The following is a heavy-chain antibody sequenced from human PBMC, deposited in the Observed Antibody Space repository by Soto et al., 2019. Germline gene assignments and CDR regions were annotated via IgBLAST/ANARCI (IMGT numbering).Heavy chain of an antibody. J-gene: IGHJ6*02. D-gene: IGHD2-2*01. CDR3: ARDRQYCSSTSCYYYYGMDV. CDR2: IYSGGST. V-gene: IGHV3-53*01. CDR1: GFTVSGNY. Sequence: GGPLRLSCASYGFTVSGNYMSWVRPAPGKGLEWVSVIYSGGSTYYADSVKGRFTISRDNSKNTLYLQMNSLRAEDTAVYYCARDRQYCSSTSCYYYYGMDVWGQGNTVTVS.